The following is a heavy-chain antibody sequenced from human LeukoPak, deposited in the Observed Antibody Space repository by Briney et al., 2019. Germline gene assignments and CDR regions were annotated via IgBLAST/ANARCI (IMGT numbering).Heavy chain of an antibody. CDR3: ARARGNPPRNFDY. J-gene: IGHJ4*02. D-gene: IGHD4-23*01. Sequence: GGSLGLSCAASGFTFSSYWMHWVRQAPGKGLVWVSRINSDGSSTSYADSVKGRFTISRDNAKNTLYLQMNSLRAEDTAVYYCARARGNPPRNFDYWGQGTLVTVSS. V-gene: IGHV3-74*01. CDR1: GFTFSSYW. CDR2: INSDGSST.